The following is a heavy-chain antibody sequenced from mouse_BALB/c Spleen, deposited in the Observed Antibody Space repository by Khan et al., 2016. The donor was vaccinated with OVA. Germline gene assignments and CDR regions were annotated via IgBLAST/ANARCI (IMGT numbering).Heavy chain of an antibody. J-gene: IGHJ4*01. CDR2: IWGGGGT. CDR3: VRANYRYDDYYAMVY. Sequence: QVQLQQSGPGLVAPSQSLSITCTVSGFSLSRYNIHWVRQPPGKGLEWLGMIWGGGGTDYNSTLKSRLSISKDNSKSQVFLKMNSLQTDDTAMYYCVRANYRYDDYYAMVYWGQGTSVTVSS. CDR1: GFSLSRYN. D-gene: IGHD2-14*01. V-gene: IGHV2-6-4*01.